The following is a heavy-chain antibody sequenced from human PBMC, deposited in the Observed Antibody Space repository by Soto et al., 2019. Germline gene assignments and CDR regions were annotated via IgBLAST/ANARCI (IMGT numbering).Heavy chain of an antibody. D-gene: IGHD2-15*01. V-gene: IGHV4-61*03. J-gene: IGHJ5*02. Sequence: PAETLSLTCTFSVVSVGSGGYYCSWIRQPLWKGLEWIGYIYSSGNTDYNPSLRGRATISVDKAKNHFSLQLTSVTSADKAIYYCARDSVLAYSRENRNNYLFEPWGQGTQVSVSS. CDR2: IYSSGNT. CDR1: VVSVGSGGYY. CDR3: ARDSVLAYSRENRNNYLFEP.